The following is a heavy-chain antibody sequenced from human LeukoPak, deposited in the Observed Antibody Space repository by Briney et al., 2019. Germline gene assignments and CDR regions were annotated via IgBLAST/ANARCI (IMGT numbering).Heavy chain of an antibody. V-gene: IGHV4-59*08. CDR3: ARWGSRYYFDY. Sequence: SKTLSLTCTVSGGSISSYYWSWIRQPPGKRLEWIGYIYYSGSTNYNPSLKSRVTISVDTSKNQFSLKLSSVTAADTAVYYCARWGSRYYFDYWGQGTLVTVSS. J-gene: IGHJ4*02. D-gene: IGHD3-16*01. CDR1: GGSISSYY. CDR2: IYYSGST.